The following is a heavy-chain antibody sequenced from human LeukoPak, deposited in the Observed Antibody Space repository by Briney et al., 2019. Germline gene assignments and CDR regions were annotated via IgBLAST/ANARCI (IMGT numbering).Heavy chain of an antibody. CDR3: AREWVVPAATYYYYYYGMDV. D-gene: IGHD2-2*01. CDR2: IKQDGSEK. CDR1: GFTFSSYW. V-gene: IGHV3-7*05. Sequence: PGGSLRLSCAASGFTFSSYWMSWVRQAPGKGLEWVANIKQDGSEKYYVDSVKGRFTISRDNAKNSLYLQMNSLRAEDTAVYYCAREWVVPAATYYYYYYGMDVWGQGPRSPSP. J-gene: IGHJ6*02.